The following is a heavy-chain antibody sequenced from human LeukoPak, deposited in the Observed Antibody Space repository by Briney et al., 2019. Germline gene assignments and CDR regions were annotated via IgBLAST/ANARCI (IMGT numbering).Heavy chain of an antibody. CDR3: ARLDQPGYYYDILTGLDKADY. V-gene: IGHV3-48*04. Sequence: GGSLRLSCAASGFTFSSYSMKWVRQAPGKGLDWLSYISSGSSTIYYADSVKGRFTISRDNTKKTLYLQMNSLRAEDTAVYYCARLDQPGYYYDILTGLDKADYWGQGTLVTVSS. J-gene: IGHJ4*02. CDR2: ISSGSSTI. D-gene: IGHD3-9*01. CDR1: GFTFSSYS.